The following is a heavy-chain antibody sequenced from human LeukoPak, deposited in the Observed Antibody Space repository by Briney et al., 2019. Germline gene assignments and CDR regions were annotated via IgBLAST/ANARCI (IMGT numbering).Heavy chain of an antibody. D-gene: IGHD3-9*01. CDR1: GGSICSYY. V-gene: IGHV4-59*01. Sequence: SETLSLTWTVSGGSICSYYWSWIRQPPGKRLEWIGYIYSSGSTNYNPSLKSRVTISVDTSKNQFSLQLSSVPAADTPVYYCARGRNYYDILTVGGLSQYSFDYWGQGTLVTVSS. CDR2: IYSSGST. CDR3: ARGRNYYDILTVGGLSQYSFDY. J-gene: IGHJ4*02.